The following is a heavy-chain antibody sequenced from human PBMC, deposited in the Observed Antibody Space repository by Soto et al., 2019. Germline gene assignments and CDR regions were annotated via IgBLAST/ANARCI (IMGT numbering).Heavy chain of an antibody. V-gene: IGHV1-2*02. D-gene: IGHD1-26*01. CDR1: GYTLTGHY. CDR3: GRGRSGQIVVFY. Sequence: ASVKVSSKASGYTLTGHYIHWVRQAPEQGPEWMGEIVPESGATRYAQRFQGRVTMTRDMSITTVYMELNNLSPDDTAVYYCGRGRSGQIVVFYWGQGTPVTVSS. J-gene: IGHJ4*02. CDR2: IVPESGAT.